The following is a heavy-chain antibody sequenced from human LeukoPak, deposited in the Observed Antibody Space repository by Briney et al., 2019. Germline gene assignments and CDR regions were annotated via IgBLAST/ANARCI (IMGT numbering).Heavy chain of an antibody. D-gene: IGHD1-26*01. CDR3: ARAYGSYYDY. V-gene: IGHV4-34*01. CDR1: GGSFSGHY. J-gene: IGHJ4*02. Sequence: SETLSLTCAVSGGSFSGHYWNWIRQPPGKGLEWIGEINHGGSTNYNPSLKSRVTISVDTSKNQFSLKLGSVIAADTAVYYCARAYGSYYDYWGQGTLVTVSS. CDR2: INHGGST.